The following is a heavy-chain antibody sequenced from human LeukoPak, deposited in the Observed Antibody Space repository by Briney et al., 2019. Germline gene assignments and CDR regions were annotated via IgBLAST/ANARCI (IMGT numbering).Heavy chain of an antibody. CDR1: GFTFSSYW. D-gene: IGHD3-10*01. Sequence: GGSLRLSCAASGFTFSSYWMSWVRQAPGKGLEWVANIKQDGSEKYYVDSVKGRFTISRDNAKNSLYLQMNSLRAEDTAVYYCARTLFYYGSGSYPIDYWGQGTLVTVSS. J-gene: IGHJ4*02. V-gene: IGHV3-7*01. CDR2: IKQDGSEK. CDR3: ARTLFYYGSGSYPIDY.